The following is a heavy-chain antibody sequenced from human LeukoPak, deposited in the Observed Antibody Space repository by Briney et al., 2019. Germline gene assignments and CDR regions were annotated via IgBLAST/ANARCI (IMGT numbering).Heavy chain of an antibody. J-gene: IGHJ4*02. V-gene: IGHV1-2*02. CDR1: GYTFTDYY. Sequence: ASGKVSWKVSGYTFTDYYMQWVRQAPGQGFEWMGWINPNDGDTKYAQKFQRRVTMTRETSISTAHMEVSRLRSDDTAVYYCARANFLYCSSSTCLFDHWGQGTLVTVSS. D-gene: IGHD2-2*01. CDR2: INPNDGDT. CDR3: ARANFLYCSSSTCLFDH.